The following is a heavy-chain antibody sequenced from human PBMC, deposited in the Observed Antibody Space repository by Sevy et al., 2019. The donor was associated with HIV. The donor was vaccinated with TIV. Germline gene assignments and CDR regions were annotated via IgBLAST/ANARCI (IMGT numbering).Heavy chain of an antibody. V-gene: IGHV1-46*01. CDR1: GYTFTSYY. Sequence: ASVKVSCKASGYTFTSYYIHWVRQAPGQGLEWMGIINPSGGSTTFAQKFQGRVTMTRDTSTSTVYIELSSLRSEDTAVYYCAREGSVTMVRGGFISREDRYHYYGMDVWGQGTTVTVSS. D-gene: IGHD3-10*01. CDR3: AREGSVTMVRGGFISREDRYHYYGMDV. J-gene: IGHJ6*02. CDR2: INPSGGST.